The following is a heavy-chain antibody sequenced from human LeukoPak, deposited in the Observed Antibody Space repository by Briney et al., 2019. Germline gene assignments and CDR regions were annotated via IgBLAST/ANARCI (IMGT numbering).Heavy chain of an antibody. CDR1: GGTFNSYA. CDR2: IIPILGIA. J-gene: IGHJ4*02. V-gene: IGHV1-69*04. Sequence: GASVKVSCKASGGTFNSYAISWVRQAPGQGLEWMGRIIPILGIANYAQKFQGRVTITADKSTSTAYMELSSLRSEDTAVYYCARGDYYGSGRGWGQGTLVTVSS. D-gene: IGHD3-10*01. CDR3: ARGDYYGSGRG.